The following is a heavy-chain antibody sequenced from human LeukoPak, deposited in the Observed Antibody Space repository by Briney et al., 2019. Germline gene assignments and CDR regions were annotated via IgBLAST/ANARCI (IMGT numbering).Heavy chain of an antibody. Sequence: GGSLRLSCAASGFIFSSYGMHWVRQAPGKGLEWVSFIRYDGINKYYADSVKGRFTISRDNSKNTLYLQMNSLRAEDTAVYYCASGITGTWGQGTLVTVSS. V-gene: IGHV3-30*02. J-gene: IGHJ5*02. CDR3: ASGITGT. D-gene: IGHD1-20*01. CDR1: GFIFSSYG. CDR2: IRYDGINK.